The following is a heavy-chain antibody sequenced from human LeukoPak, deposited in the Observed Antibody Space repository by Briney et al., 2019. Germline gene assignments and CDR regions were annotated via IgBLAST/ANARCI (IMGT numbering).Heavy chain of an antibody. V-gene: IGHV4-61*01. CDR2: IYYSGST. Sequence: SETLSLTCTVSGGSISSSSYYWSWIRQPPGKGLEWIGYIYYSGSTNYNPSLKSRVTISVDTSKNQFSLKLSSVTAADTAVYYCARAGYYYGSGSSHYYYYYMDVWGKGTTVTISS. D-gene: IGHD3-10*01. CDR3: ARAGYYYGSGSSHYYYYYMDV. J-gene: IGHJ6*03. CDR1: GGSISSSSYY.